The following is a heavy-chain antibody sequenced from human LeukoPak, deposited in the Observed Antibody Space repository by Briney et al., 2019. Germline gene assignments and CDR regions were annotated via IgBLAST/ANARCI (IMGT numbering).Heavy chain of an antibody. V-gene: IGHV3-9*01. D-gene: IGHD6-19*01. CDR1: GFTFDDYG. CDR2: ISWNSGYI. CDR3: AKGSGSGWDNNWFDP. J-gene: IGHJ5*02. Sequence: PGRSLRLSCAASGFTFDDYGMHWVRQTPGKGLEWVSGISWNSGYIVYADSVKGRFTISRDNAKNSLYLQMNSLRAEDTALYYCAKGSGSGWDNNWFDPWGQGTLVTVSS.